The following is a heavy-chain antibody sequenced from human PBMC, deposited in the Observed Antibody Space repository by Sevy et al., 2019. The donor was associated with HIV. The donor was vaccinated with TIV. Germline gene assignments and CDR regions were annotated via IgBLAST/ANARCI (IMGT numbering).Heavy chain of an antibody. CDR1: AFTFSSYG. Sequence: GGSLRLSCAASAFTFSSYGMHWVRQAPGKGLEWVAVISYDGSNKYYADSVKGRFTISRDNSKNTLYLQMNSLRAEDTAVYYCAKDYCSGGSCYHYFDPWGQGTLVTVSS. V-gene: IGHV3-30*18. CDR3: AKDYCSGGSCYHYFDP. D-gene: IGHD2-15*01. J-gene: IGHJ5*02. CDR2: ISYDGSNK.